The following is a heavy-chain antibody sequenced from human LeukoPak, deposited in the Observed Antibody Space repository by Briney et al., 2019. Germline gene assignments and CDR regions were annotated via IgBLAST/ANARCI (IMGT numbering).Heavy chain of an antibody. V-gene: IGHV4-4*07. Sequence: PSETLSLTCTVSGGSISSYYWSWIRQPAGKGLEWIGRIYTSGSTNYNPSLKSRVTMSVDTSKNQFSLKLSSVTAADTAVYYCAREGQGNYYGSGSRYYFDYWGQGTLVTVSS. CDR1: GGSISSYY. J-gene: IGHJ4*02. CDR3: AREGQGNYYGSGSRYYFDY. CDR2: IYTSGST. D-gene: IGHD3-10*01.